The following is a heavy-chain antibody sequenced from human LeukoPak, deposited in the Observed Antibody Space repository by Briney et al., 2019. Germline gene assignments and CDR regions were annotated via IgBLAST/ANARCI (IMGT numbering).Heavy chain of an antibody. V-gene: IGHV3-7*01. CDR2: IKHDGSEK. Sequence: TGGSLRLSCAASGFTFSNYWMTWVRQAPGKGLERVAQIKHDGSEKYYVDSVKGRFTISRDNAKNSLYLQMNSLRAEDTAVYYCAELGITMIGGVWGKGTTVTISS. J-gene: IGHJ6*04. CDR1: GFTFSNYW. D-gene: IGHD3-10*02. CDR3: AELGITMIGGV.